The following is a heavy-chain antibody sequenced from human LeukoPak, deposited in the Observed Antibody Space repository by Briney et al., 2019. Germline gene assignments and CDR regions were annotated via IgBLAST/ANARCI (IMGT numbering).Heavy chain of an antibody. CDR3: ASKGSRLSGIDY. CDR2: IRSKANSYAT. D-gene: IGHD1-26*01. Sequence: GGSLRLSCAASGFTFSGSAMHWVRQASGKGLEWVGRIRSKANSYATTYAAPVKGRFIISRDDSKNTAYLKMNSLKTEDTAVYYCASKGSRLSGIDYWGQGTLVTVSS. CDR1: GFTFSGSA. J-gene: IGHJ4*02. V-gene: IGHV3-73*01.